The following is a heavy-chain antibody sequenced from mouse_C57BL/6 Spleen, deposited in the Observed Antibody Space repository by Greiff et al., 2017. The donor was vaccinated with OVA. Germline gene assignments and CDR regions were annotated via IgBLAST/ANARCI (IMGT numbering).Heavy chain of an antibody. D-gene: IGHD2-4*01. CDR1: GYAFSSYW. J-gene: IGHJ1*03. CDR2: IYPGDGDT. Sequence: QVQLQQSGAELVKPGASVKISCKASGYAFSSYWMNWVKQRPGKGLEWIGQIYPGDGDTNYNGKFKGKATLTADKSSSTAYMQLSSLTSEDSAVYFCASRGDYGWYFDVWGTGTTVTVSS. V-gene: IGHV1-80*01. CDR3: ASRGDYGWYFDV.